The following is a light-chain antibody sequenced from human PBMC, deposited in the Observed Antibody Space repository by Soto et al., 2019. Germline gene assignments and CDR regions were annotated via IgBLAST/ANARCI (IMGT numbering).Light chain of an antibody. V-gene: IGLV2-23*02. CDR3: WSYAGGDTFEV. CDR1: SSDVGIYNL. CDR2: EVT. Sequence: QSALTQPASVSGSPGQSITISCTGTSSDVGIYNLVSWYQQHPGKVPKLMIYEVTKRPSGVSNRFSGSKSGNTASLTISGLQAEDEADYYCWSYAGGDTFEVFGGGTKVTVL. J-gene: IGLJ2*01.